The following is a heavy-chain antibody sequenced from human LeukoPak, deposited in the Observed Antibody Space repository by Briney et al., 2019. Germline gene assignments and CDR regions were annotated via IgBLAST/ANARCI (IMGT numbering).Heavy chain of an antibody. CDR2: IIPIFGTA. CDR1: GGTFSSYA. D-gene: IGHD6-13*01. J-gene: IGHJ5*02. CDR3: ARGGIAAAGTWFDP. Sequence: SVKVSCKASGGTFSSYAISWVRQAPGQGLEWMGGIIPIFGTANYAQKFQGRVTITADESTSTAYMELSSLRSDDTAVYYCARGGIAAAGTWFDPWGQGTLVTVSS. V-gene: IGHV1-69*13.